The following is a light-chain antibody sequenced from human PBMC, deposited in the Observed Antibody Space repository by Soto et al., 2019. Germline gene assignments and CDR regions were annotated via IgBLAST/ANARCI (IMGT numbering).Light chain of an antibody. CDR3: HQYNNWPPWT. CDR1: QSVSSN. Sequence: EIVMTQSPATLSVSPGERATLSCRASQSVSSNLAWYQQKPGQAPRLLLYGASTRATGIPARFSGSGSGTEFTLTISSQQSEDYAVYYCHQYNNWPPWTFGQGTKVDIK. CDR2: GAS. J-gene: IGKJ1*01. V-gene: IGKV3-15*01.